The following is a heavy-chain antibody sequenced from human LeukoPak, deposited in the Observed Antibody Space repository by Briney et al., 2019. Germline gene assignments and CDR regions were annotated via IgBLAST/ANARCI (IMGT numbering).Heavy chain of an antibody. CDR3: ARDHYYDSSGYDY. V-gene: IGHV3-21*01. D-gene: IGHD3-22*01. J-gene: IGHJ4*02. CDR1: GFTFSSYS. CDR2: ISSSSSYI. Sequence: PGGSLRLSCVASGFTFSSYSMNWVREAPGKGLEWVSSISSSSSYIYYADSVKGRFTISRDNAKNSLYLQMNSLRAEDTAVYYCARDHYYDSSGYDYWGQGTLVTVSS.